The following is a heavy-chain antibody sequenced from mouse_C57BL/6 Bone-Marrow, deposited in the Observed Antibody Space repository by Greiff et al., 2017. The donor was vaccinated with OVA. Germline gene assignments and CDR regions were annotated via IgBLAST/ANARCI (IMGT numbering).Heavy chain of an antibody. CDR2: INPYNGGT. CDR3: ARSEYYGSSPYWYFDV. Sequence: VQLQQSGPVLVKPGASVKMSCKASGYTFTDYYMNWVKQSHGKSLEWIGVINPYNGGTSYNQKFKGKATLTVDKSSSTAYMELNSLTSEDSAVYYCARSEYYGSSPYWYFDVWGTGTTVTVSS. CDR1: GYTFTDYY. J-gene: IGHJ1*03. D-gene: IGHD1-1*01. V-gene: IGHV1-19*01.